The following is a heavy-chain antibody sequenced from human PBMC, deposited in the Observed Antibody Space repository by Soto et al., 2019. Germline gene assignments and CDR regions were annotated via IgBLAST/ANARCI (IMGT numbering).Heavy chain of an antibody. V-gene: IGHV3-23*01. CDR2: ISGSGGST. D-gene: IGHD2-2*01. CDR3: ARDKGHQLLWGSFDY. CDR1: GFTFSSYA. J-gene: IGHJ4*02. Sequence: GGSLRLSCAASGFTFSSYAMSWVRQAPGKGLEWVSAISGSGGSTYYADSVKGRFTISRDNSKNTLYLQMNSRRAEDTAVYYCARDKGHQLLWGSFDYWGQGTLVTVSS.